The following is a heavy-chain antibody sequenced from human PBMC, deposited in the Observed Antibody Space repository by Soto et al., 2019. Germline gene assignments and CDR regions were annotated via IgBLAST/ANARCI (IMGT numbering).Heavy chain of an antibody. D-gene: IGHD3-10*01. Sequence: SETLSLTCTVSGGSISSYYWSWTRQPPGKGLEWIGYIYYSGSTNYNPSLKSRVTISVDTSKNQFSLKLSSVTAADTAVYYCARGSGSYYKGAPDYWGQGTLVTVSS. V-gene: IGHV4-59*01. CDR3: ARGSGSYYKGAPDY. CDR2: IYYSGST. CDR1: GGSISSYY. J-gene: IGHJ4*02.